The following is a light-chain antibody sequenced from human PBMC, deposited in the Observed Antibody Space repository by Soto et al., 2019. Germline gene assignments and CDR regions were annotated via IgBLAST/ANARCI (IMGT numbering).Light chain of an antibody. CDR2: DAY. V-gene: IGKV3-11*01. J-gene: IGKJ5*01. CDR1: QSFRGL. Sequence: EVVLTQSPVTLSLSPGERATLSCRASQSFRGLLAWYQQKPGQAPRLLIYDAYNRATGIPPRFSGGGSGTDFTVTISSLEPEDSAVYYCQQRHMWPITFGQGTRLEIK. CDR3: QQRHMWPIT.